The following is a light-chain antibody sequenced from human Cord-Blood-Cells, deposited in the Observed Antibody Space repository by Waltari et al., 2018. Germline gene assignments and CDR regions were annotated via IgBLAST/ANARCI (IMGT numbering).Light chain of an antibody. Sequence: IQMTQSPSPLSASVGDRVTITCRASQSISSYLNWYQQKPGKAPKLLIYAASSLQSWVPSRFSGSGSGTDFTLTISSLQPEDFATYSCQQSYSTPFTFGPGTKVDIK. V-gene: IGKV1-39*01. CDR1: QSISSY. CDR3: QQSYSTPFT. J-gene: IGKJ3*01. CDR2: AAS.